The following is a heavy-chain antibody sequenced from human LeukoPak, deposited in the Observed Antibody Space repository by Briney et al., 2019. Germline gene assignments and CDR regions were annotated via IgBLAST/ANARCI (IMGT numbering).Heavy chain of an antibody. CDR3: AKDLRYFDWLLAFGYDY. D-gene: IGHD3-9*01. V-gene: IGHV3-30*18. CDR2: ISYDGSNK. CDR1: GFTFRNYV. J-gene: IGHJ4*02. Sequence: GGSLRLSCAASGFTFRNYVIHWVRQAPGKGLEWVAVISYDGSNKYYADSVKGRFTISRDNSKNTLYLQMNSLRAEDTAVYYCAKDLRYFDWLLAFGYDYWGQGTLVTVSS.